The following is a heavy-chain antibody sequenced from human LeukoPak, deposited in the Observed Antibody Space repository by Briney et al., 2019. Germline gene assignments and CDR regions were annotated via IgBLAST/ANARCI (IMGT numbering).Heavy chain of an antibody. V-gene: IGHV3-23*01. CDR3: AKHIFSLDYSDY. J-gene: IGHJ4*02. Sequence: GGSLRLSCATSGFTFSSYAMSWVRQAPGKGLEWVSAISGSGGSTYYADSVKGRFTISRDNSKNTLYLQMNSLRAEDTAVYYCAKHIFSLDYSDYWGQGTLVTVSS. D-gene: IGHD2-21*01. CDR2: ISGSGGST. CDR1: GFTFSSYA.